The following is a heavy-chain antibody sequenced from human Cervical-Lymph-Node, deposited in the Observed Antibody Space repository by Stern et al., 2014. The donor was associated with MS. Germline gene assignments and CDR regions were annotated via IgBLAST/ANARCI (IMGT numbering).Heavy chain of an antibody. CDR2: INPGGGST. CDR3: VRDPHTTFTTGYPY. V-gene: IGHV1-46*01. Sequence: QLVESGAEVKKPGASVKVSCKASGYTFTNYYIHWVRQAHGQRLEWMGVINPGGGSTSYAQKFQGRFLMTRDTPTNTVYSEMRSLRSDDTAVYYCVRDPHTTFTTGYPYWGQGTLVTVSS. D-gene: IGHD4-11*01. CDR1: GYTFTNYY. J-gene: IGHJ4*02.